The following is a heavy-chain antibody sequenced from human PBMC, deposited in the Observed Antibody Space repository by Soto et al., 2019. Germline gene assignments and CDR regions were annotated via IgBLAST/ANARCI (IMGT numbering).Heavy chain of an antibody. Sequence: WGSLRLSCAASGFTFSDYYMSCIRQAPWKGLEWGSYISSSISYTNYADSVKGRFTISRDNAKNSLYLQMNSLRAEDTAVYYSARAMDCSSTSCYIHDFWSGYYVHFDYWGQGTLVTVSS. CDR1: GFTFSDYY. D-gene: IGHD2-2*02. J-gene: IGHJ4*02. V-gene: IGHV3-11*06. CDR2: ISSSISYT. CDR3: ARAMDCSSTSCYIHDFWSGYYVHFDY.